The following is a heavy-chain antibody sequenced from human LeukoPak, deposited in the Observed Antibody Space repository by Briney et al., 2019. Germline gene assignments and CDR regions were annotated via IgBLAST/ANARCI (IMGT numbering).Heavy chain of an antibody. CDR3: ARTFPYYDSSGYYSPYFDY. CDR2: INWNGGST. J-gene: IGHJ4*02. V-gene: IGHV3-20*01. CDR1: GFTFDDYG. Sequence: GGSLRLSCAASGFTFDDYGMSWVRQAPGKELEWVSGINWNGGSTGYADSVKGRFTISRDNAKNSLYLQMNSLRAEDTALYHCARTFPYYDSSGYYSPYFDYWGQGTLVTVSS. D-gene: IGHD3-22*01.